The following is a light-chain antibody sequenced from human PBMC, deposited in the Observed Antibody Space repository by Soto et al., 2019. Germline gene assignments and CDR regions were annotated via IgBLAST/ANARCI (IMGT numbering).Light chain of an antibody. CDR2: GAS. J-gene: IGKJ4*01. Sequence: IVLTQSPGTLSLYPGERATLSCRASQTVSSNFLAWYQEKPGQGPRLLIYGASTRATGIPDRFSGSGSGTDFTLTISRLDPEDFAVYYCRQYGRSLEFAVGGGTKVDIK. CDR3: RQYGRSLEFA. CDR1: QTVSSNF. V-gene: IGKV3-20*01.